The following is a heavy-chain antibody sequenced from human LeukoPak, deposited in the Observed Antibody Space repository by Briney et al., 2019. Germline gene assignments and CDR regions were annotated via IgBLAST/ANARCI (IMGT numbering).Heavy chain of an antibody. CDR1: GFPFDVQT. J-gene: IGHJ4*02. CDR2: MHEDGRHI. Sequence: GGSLRLSCVASGFPFDVQTMSWVRQAPGKGLAWVASMHEDGRHIFYVDSAKGRFTISRDNSKNSLFLQLNYLRVEDTAMYYCVRGGATRGRFEKWGQGTQVTVSS. CDR3: VRGGATRGRFEK. D-gene: IGHD3-10*01. V-gene: IGHV3-7*01.